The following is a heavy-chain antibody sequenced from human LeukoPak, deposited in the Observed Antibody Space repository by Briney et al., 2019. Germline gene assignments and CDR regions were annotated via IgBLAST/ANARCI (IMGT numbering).Heavy chain of an antibody. Sequence: PGGSLRLSCAASGFTFSSYSMNWVRQAPGKGLEWVSSISSSSSYIYYADSVKGRFTISRDNAKDSLYLQMNSLRAEDTAVYYCARGPLDRGRLSGNWFDPWGQGTLVTVSS. CDR2: ISSSSSYI. V-gene: IGHV3-21*01. CDR1: GFTFSSYS. CDR3: ARGPLDRGRLSGNWFDP. D-gene: IGHD3/OR15-3a*01. J-gene: IGHJ5*02.